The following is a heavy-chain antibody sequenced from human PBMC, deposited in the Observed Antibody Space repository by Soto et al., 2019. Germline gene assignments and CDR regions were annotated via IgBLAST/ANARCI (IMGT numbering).Heavy chain of an antibody. J-gene: IGHJ4*02. D-gene: IGHD6-19*01. CDR3: ARLRSIAVAGPLFDY. Sequence: GGSLRLSCAASGFTFSSYGMHWVRQAPGKGLEWVAVIWYDGSNKYYADSVKGRFTISRDNSKNTLYLQMNSLRAEDTAVYYCARLRSIAVAGPLFDYWGPGALVAVSS. CDR2: IWYDGSNK. V-gene: IGHV3-33*01. CDR1: GFTFSSYG.